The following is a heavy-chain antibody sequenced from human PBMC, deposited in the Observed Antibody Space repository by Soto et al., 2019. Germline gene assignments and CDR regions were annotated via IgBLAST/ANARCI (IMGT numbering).Heavy chain of an antibody. CDR2: ISAHNGNT. Sequence: QVHLVQSGAEVKKPGASVKVSCKGSGYAFTTYGITWVRQAPGQGLEWMGWISAHNGNTNYAQKLQGRVTVTRDTSTSTAYMELRRLRSDDTAVYYCARGRYGDYWGQGARVTVSS. V-gene: IGHV1-18*01. D-gene: IGHD1-1*01. CDR3: ARGRYGDY. CDR1: GYAFTTYG. J-gene: IGHJ4*02.